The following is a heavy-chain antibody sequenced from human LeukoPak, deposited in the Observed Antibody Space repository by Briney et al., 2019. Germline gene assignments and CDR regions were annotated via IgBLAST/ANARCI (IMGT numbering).Heavy chain of an antibody. CDR1: GFTVSSNY. Sequence: GGSLRLSCAASGFTVSSNYMSWVRQAPGKGLEWVSVIYSGGSTYYADSVKGRFTISRDNSKNTLYLQMNSLRAEDTAVYYCARAPGMVRGVSYYYCGMDVWGKGTTVTVSS. CDR2: IYSGGST. D-gene: IGHD3-10*01. CDR3: ARAPGMVRGVSYYYCGMDV. J-gene: IGHJ6*04. V-gene: IGHV3-53*01.